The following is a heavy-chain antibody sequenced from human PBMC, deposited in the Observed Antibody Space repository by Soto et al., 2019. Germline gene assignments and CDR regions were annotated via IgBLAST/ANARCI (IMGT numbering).Heavy chain of an antibody. Sequence: PGESLKISCQGSGYSFTSYWLGWVRQMPGKGLNANAIIYPSNTDNRYIPSLQGKAFISADKRISTAYPQWSSVKASDTAMYYCARRRAGHTGDYWGQGTLVTVSS. CDR2: IYPSNTDN. D-gene: IGHD6-19*01. V-gene: IGHV5-51*01. J-gene: IGHJ4*02. CDR1: GYSFTSYW. CDR3: ARRRAGHTGDY.